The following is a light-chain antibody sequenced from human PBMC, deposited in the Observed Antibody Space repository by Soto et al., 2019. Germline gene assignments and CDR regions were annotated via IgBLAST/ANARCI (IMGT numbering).Light chain of an antibody. V-gene: IGLV1-47*01. Sequence: QSVLTQPPLASGTPGQRVTISCSGGSSNVGNNYVSWYQQLPGTAPKLLIYRNNQRPSGVPDRFSGSKSGTSASLAISGLRSEDEADYYCAAWDDSPPGPVFGGGTKLTVL. J-gene: IGLJ2*01. CDR2: RNN. CDR1: SSNVGNNY. CDR3: AAWDDSPPGPV.